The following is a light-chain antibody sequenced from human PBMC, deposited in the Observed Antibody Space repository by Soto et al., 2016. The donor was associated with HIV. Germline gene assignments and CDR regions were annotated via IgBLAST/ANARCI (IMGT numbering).Light chain of an antibody. V-gene: IGKV1-5*03. CDR3: QQYDSFSGT. J-gene: IGKJ1*01. CDR1: QSISSW. Sequence: DIQMTQSPSTLSASVGDRVTITCRASQSISSWLAWYQQKPGKAPKVLIYKASSLESGVPSRFSGSGSGTEFTLTITNLQPDDFATYYCQQYDSFSGTFGQGTKVEIE. CDR2: KAS.